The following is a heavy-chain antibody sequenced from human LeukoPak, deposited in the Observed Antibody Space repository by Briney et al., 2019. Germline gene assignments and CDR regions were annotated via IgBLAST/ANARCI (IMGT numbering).Heavy chain of an antibody. CDR3: AKPSARGYSSGWYFPDY. CDR2: ISGSGGNT. CDR1: GFTFSTSW. V-gene: IGHV3-23*01. D-gene: IGHD6-19*01. J-gene: IGHJ4*02. Sequence: QSGGSLRLSCIVSGFTFSTSWMSWVRQAPGKGLEWVSSISGSGGNTHYADSVKGRFTISRDNSKNTLYVQMSSLRVEDTAVYYCAKPSARGYSSGWYFPDYWGQGILVTVSS.